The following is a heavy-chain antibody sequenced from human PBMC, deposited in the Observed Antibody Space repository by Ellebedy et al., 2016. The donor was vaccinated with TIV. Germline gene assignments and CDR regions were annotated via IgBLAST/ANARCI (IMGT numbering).Heavy chain of an antibody. CDR2: MPYDGSNK. D-gene: IGHD1-14*01. CDR3: ARAGGIFGSITDYYYYPMDV. CDR1: GFTFSRYG. J-gene: IGHJ6*02. Sequence: GESLKISCEASGFTFSRYGIHWVRQAPGKGPEWVAVMPYDGSNKYYAGSVKGRFTISRDNSKNTLYLQMNSLRAEDTAVYYCARAGGIFGSITDYYYYPMDVWGQGTTVTVSS. V-gene: IGHV3-30*03.